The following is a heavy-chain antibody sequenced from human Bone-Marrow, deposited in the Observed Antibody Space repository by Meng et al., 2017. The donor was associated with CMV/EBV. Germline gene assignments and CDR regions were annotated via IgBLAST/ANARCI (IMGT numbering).Heavy chain of an antibody. D-gene: IGHD5-18*01. CDR3: ARDDPQIQLCDSDYYGMDV. V-gene: IGHV4-34*01. CDR2: ISHHGNT. CDR1: GGSTSGYQ. J-gene: IGHJ6*02. Sequence: GSLRLSCDISGGSTSGYQWSWIRQAPGKGLEWIGQISHHGNTDYNPSLKSRVTISIDTSKNQFSLSLNSVTAADTAVYYCARDDPQIQLCDSDYYGMDVWGQGTTVTVSS.